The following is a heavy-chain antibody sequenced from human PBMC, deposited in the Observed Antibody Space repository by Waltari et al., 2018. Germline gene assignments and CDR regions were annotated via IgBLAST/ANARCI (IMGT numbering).Heavy chain of an antibody. Sequence: QVQLQESGPGLVKPSETLSLTCTVSGGSISSYYWSWIRQPAGKGLEWIGRIYTSGSTNYNPALNSRVTMSGDTAKNQFSLKLSSVTAADTAVYYCASTVYYDSSGFGSFDYWGQGTLVTVSS. D-gene: IGHD3-22*01. CDR2: IYTSGST. CDR1: GGSISSYY. V-gene: IGHV4-4*07. J-gene: IGHJ4*02. CDR3: ASTVYYDSSGFGSFDY.